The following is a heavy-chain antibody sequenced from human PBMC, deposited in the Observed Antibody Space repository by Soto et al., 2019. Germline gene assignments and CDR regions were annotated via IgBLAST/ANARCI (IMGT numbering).Heavy chain of an antibody. CDR2: IIPILGIA. CDR3: ASNGFQHANWFGP. CDR1: GGTFSSYT. D-gene: IGHD2-2*01. Sequence: SVKVSCKASGGTFSSYTMSWVRQAPGQGLEWMGRIIPILGIANYAQKFQGRVTITADKSTSTAYMELSSLRSEDTAVYYCASNGFQHANWFGPWGQGTLVTVS. J-gene: IGHJ5*02. V-gene: IGHV1-69*02.